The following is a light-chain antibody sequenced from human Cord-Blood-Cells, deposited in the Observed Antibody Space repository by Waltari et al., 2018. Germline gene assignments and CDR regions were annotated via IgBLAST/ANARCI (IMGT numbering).Light chain of an antibody. J-gene: IGKJ4*01. CDR3: QQSYSTPQGLT. CDR2: AAS. Sequence: DIQMTQSPSSLSASVGDRVTITCRASQSISSYLNWYQQKPGKAPKPLIYAASSLQSGVPSRFSGSGSGTDFTLTISSLQPEDFATYYCQQSYSTPQGLTFGGGTKVEIK. CDR1: QSISSY. V-gene: IGKV1-39*01.